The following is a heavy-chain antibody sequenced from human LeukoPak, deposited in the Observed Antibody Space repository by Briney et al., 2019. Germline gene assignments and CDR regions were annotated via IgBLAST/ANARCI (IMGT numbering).Heavy chain of an antibody. V-gene: IGHV2-70*01. CDR2: IDWDDDK. CDR3: ARISGYYGSGSYYRDGNYYFDY. J-gene: IGHJ4*02. Sequence: SGPTLVNPTQTLTLTCTFSGFSLSTSGMCVSWIRQPPGKALEWLALIDWDDDKYYSTSLKTRLTISKDTPKNQVVLTMTNMDPVDTATYYYARISGYYGSGSYYRDGNYYFDYWGQGTLVTVSS. D-gene: IGHD3-10*01. CDR1: GFSLSTSGMC.